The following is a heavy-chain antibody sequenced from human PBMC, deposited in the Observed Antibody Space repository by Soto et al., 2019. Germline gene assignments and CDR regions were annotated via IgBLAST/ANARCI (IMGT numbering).Heavy chain of an antibody. Sequence: SVKVSCKTSGYTFSSYGISWVRQAPGQGLGWMGGIIPIFGTANYAQKFQGRVTITADESTSTAYMELSSLRSEDTAVYYCASGPPTPRPNYYALWGQGTMVTVSS. CDR2: IIPIFGTA. D-gene: IGHD3-10*01. J-gene: IGHJ3*01. CDR3: ASGPPTPRPNYYAL. CDR1: GYTFSSYG. V-gene: IGHV1-69*13.